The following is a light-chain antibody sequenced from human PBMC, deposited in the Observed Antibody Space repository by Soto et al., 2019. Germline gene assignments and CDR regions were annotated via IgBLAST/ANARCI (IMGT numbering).Light chain of an antibody. Sequence: EIVLTQSPGTLSLSPGERATLSCRASQSVSRSYLAWYQQKPGQAPRLLIYGASSRATGIPDRFSGSGSGTDFSLTSSRLEPEDLAVYYCQQDGSSPPYTFGQGTKLEIK. J-gene: IGKJ2*01. V-gene: IGKV3-20*01. CDR2: GAS. CDR3: QQDGSSPPYT. CDR1: QSVSRSY.